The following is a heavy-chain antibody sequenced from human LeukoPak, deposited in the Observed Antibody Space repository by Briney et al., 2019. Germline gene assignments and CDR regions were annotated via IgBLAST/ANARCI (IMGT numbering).Heavy chain of an antibody. J-gene: IGHJ6*02. CDR2: ISNSGGTI. D-gene: IGHD3-9*01. Sequence: GGSLRLSCAASGFTFSRYSMNWVRQAPGKGLEWVSYISNSGGTIYYADSVKGRFTISRDNAKNSLYLQMNSLRAEDTAVYYCANFDWSKPYYGMDVWGQGTTVTVSS. CDR1: GFTFSRYS. CDR3: ANFDWSKPYYGMDV. V-gene: IGHV3-48*01.